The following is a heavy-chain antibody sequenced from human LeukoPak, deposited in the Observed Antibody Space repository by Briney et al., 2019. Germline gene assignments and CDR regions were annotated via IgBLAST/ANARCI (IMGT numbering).Heavy chain of an antibody. D-gene: IGHD2-2*02. CDR2: INHSGST. J-gene: IGHJ5*02. CDR3: ARHYCSTSSCYMNWFDP. V-gene: IGHV4-34*01. CDR1: GGSFSGYY. Sequence: SETLSLTCDVYGGSFSGYYWSWIRQPPGKGLEWIGEINHSGSTNYNPSLKSRVTISVDTSKNQFSLNLSSVTAADTAVYYCARHYCSTSSCYMNWFDPWGQGTLVTVSS.